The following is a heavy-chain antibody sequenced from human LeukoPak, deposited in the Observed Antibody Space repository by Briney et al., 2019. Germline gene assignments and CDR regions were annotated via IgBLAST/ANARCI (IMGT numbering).Heavy chain of an antibody. CDR2: ISGSGGST. V-gene: IGHV3-23*01. Sequence: GGSLRLSCAASGFTFSSYAMSWVRQAPGKGLEWVSAISGSGGSTYYADSVKGRFTISRDNSKNTLFLQLNSLRAEDTAVYYCAKSIASAGDYWGQGTLVTVSS. D-gene: IGHD6-13*01. J-gene: IGHJ4*02. CDR3: AKSIASAGDY. CDR1: GFTFSSYA.